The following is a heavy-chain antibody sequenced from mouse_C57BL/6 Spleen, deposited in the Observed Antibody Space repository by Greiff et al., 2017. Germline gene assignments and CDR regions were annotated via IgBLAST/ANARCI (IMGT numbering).Heavy chain of an antibody. CDR2: INPSSGYT. CDR3: ARLDGTDFDY. CDR1: GYTFTSYT. J-gene: IGHJ2*01. Sequence: QVQLQQSGAELARPGASVKMSCKASGYTFTSYTMHWVKQRPGQGLEWIGYINPSSGYTKYNQKFKDKATLTADKSPSTAYMQLSSLTSEDSAVYYCARLDGTDFDYWGQGTTLTVSS. V-gene: IGHV1-4*01. D-gene: IGHD2-1*01.